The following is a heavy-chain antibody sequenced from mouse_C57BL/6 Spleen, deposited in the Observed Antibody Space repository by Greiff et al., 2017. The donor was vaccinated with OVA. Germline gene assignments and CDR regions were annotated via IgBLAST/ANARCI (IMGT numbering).Heavy chain of an antibody. J-gene: IGHJ1*03. CDR1: GYTFTSYW. CDR2: IYTSDSET. D-gene: IGHD1-1*01. Sequence: QVQLQQPGAELVRPGSSVKLSCKASGYTFTSYWMDWVTQRPGQGLEWIGNIYTSDSETHYNQKFKDKATLTVDKSSSTAYMQLSSLTSEDSAVYYCACITTVAAGYFDVWGTGTTVTVSS. V-gene: IGHV1-61*01. CDR3: ACITTVAAGYFDV.